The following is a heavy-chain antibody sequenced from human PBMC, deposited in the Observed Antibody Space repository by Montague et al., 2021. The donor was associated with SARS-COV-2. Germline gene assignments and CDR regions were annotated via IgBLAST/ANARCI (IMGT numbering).Heavy chain of an antibody. CDR3: ARALRVGGGWFDP. CDR1: GASIHSYY. Sequence: SETLSLTCLVSGASIHSYYWSWIRQSAEKGLEWIGRLHSSGSTNYNPSLKTRVTMSVDTSKNQFSLKLTSVTAADTAVYYCARALRVGGGWFDPWGQGTPVTVSS. V-gene: IGHV4-4*07. J-gene: IGHJ5*02. CDR2: LHSSGST. D-gene: IGHD1-26*01.